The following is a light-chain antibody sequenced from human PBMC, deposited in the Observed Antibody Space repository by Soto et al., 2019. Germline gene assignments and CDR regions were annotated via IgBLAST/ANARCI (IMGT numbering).Light chain of an antibody. CDR2: DVS. CDR1: SSDVGDYDY. J-gene: IGLJ1*01. V-gene: IGLV2-14*03. CDR3: SSYSSSGTLYV. Sequence: QSALTQPASVSGSPGQSITISCTGSSSDVGDYDYVAWYQQHPDKAPKLMIFDVSSRPSGVSNRFSGSKSGSTASLTISGLHAEDEADYFCSSYSSSGTLYVFGTGTTVTVL.